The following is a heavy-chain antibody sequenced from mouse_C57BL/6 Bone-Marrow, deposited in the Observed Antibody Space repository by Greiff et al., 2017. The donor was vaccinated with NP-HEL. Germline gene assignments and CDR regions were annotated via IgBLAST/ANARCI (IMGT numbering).Heavy chain of an antibody. Sequence: QVQLQQPGAELVKPGASVKLSCKASGYTFTSYWMHWVKQSPGQGLEWIGMIRPNSGSNNYNEKFKSKAKLTVNKSSSTAYMTLSSLTSEDSAVYYCASKAGAWFAYWGQGTLVTVSA. CDR1: GYTFTSYW. CDR2: IRPNSGSN. CDR3: ASKAGAWFAY. J-gene: IGHJ3*01. D-gene: IGHD1-1*02. V-gene: IGHV1-64*01.